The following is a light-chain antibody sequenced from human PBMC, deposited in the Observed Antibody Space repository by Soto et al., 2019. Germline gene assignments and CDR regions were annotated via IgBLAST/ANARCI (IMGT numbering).Light chain of an antibody. CDR1: QSVSSN. CDR3: HQYNDWPLT. CDR2: GAS. Sequence: EIVMTQSPATLSVSPGERATLSCRASQSVSSNLAWYQQKPGQAPRLLIYGASTRATAIPPRFSGSGSGTEVTLIISSLQSEDFAVYYCHQYNDWPLTFGGGTEVEIK. V-gene: IGKV3-15*01. J-gene: IGKJ4*01.